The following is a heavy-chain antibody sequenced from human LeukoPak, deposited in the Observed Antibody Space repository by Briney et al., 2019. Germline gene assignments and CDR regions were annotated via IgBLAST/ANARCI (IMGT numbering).Heavy chain of an antibody. J-gene: IGHJ4*02. CDR3: AREGDDYGVI. D-gene: IGHD4-17*01. V-gene: IGHV4-39*02. CDR1: GGSISSRSYY. CDR2: IYYSGST. Sequence: SETLSLACSVSGGSISSRSYYWGWIRQPPGKGLEWIGSIYYSGSTYYNPSLKSRVTISVDTSKNQFSLKLSSVTAADTAVYYCAREGDDYGVIWGQGTLVTVSS.